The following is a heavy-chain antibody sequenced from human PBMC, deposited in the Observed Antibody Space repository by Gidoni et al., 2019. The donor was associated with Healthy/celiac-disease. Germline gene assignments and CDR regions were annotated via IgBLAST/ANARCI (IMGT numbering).Heavy chain of an antibody. CDR1: VYSVSSNRAA. J-gene: IGHJ4*02. V-gene: IGHV6-1*01. CDR2: TDYRSKWYN. CDR3: ARDKSGSYPGGYYFGS. Sequence: QVQLPQSGPGLVKPSQTLSLTCAISVYSVSSNRAAWNWIRQSPSRGLEWLGRTDYRSKWYNEYAVSVKSRITINPDKSKNQFSLQLNSVSPEDTAVYYCARDKSGSYPGGYYFGSWGQGTLVIVSS. D-gene: IGHD1-26*01.